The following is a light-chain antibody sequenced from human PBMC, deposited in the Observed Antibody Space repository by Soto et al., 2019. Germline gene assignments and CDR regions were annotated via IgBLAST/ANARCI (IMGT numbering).Light chain of an antibody. CDR1: QTVSSSY. V-gene: IGKV3-20*01. J-gene: IGKJ4*01. CDR3: KQYGRSLT. CDR2: GAS. Sequence: EIVLTQSPGTLSLSPGERATLSFRASQTVSSSYSAWYQQKPGQAPRLLIYGASSRATCIPDRFSGSGSGTDFTLNITRVDPEDFAVYYCKQYGRSLTCGGGTEVEIK.